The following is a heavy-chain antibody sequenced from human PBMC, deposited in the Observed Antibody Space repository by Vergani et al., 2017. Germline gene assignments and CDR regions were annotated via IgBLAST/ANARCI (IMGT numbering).Heavy chain of an antibody. J-gene: IGHJ4*02. Sequence: QITLKESGPTLVKPTQTLTLTCTFSGFSLSTSGVGVGWIRQPPGKALEWLALIYWNDDKRYSPSLKSRLTITKDTSKNQVVLTMTNMDPVDTATYYCAHTAWMRVPGYLTYFDYWGQGTLVTVSS. CDR2: IYWNDDK. D-gene: IGHD2-15*01. V-gene: IGHV2-5*01. CDR1: GFSLSTSGVG. CDR3: AHTAWMRVPGYLTYFDY.